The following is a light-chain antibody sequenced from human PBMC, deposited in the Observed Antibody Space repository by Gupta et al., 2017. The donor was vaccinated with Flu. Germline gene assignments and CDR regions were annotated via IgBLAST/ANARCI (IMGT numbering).Light chain of an antibody. J-gene: IGLJ3*02. CDR2: AND. CDR3: ATWDVNLNSWL. CDR1: SSNIGNNI. V-gene: IGLV1-44*01. Sequence: QSVVTQPPSASETPGQRVTISCSGSSSNIGNNIVNWYQQLPGAAPKLVIYANDRRPSWVPDRFSGSKSGTSASLTISGLQSEDEADYYGATWDVNLNSWLFGGGTKVTVL.